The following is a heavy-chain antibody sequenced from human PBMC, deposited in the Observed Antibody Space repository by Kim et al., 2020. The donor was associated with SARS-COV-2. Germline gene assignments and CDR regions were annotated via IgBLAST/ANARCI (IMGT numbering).Heavy chain of an antibody. Sequence: GGSLRLSCAASGFSLSNYWMYWVRQVPGKGLVWVSRIDSNGSTKTYADSVKGRFTISRDSATNTLYLQMNSVRAEDTAVYYCEGYYFGMDVWGQGTTVTVSS. CDR3: EGYYFGMDV. V-gene: IGHV3-74*01. J-gene: IGHJ6*02. CDR1: GFSLSNYW. CDR2: IDSNGSTK.